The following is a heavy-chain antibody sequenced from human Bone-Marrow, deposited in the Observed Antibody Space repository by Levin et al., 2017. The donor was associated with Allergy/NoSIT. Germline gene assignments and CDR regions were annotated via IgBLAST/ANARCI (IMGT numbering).Heavy chain of an antibody. Sequence: PSETLSLTCTVSGDSIISATYYWGWVRQPPGKGLEWIGSVYFSGSTYLRPFLKSRVTMSVDTSRSHFSLNLSSVTAADTAVYYCARVPALRFLDWFLDYWGRGVLVTVSS. CDR2: VYFSGST. CDR1: GDSIISATYY. V-gene: IGHV4-39*02. D-gene: IGHD3-9*01. CDR3: ARVPALRFLDWFLDY. J-gene: IGHJ4*02.